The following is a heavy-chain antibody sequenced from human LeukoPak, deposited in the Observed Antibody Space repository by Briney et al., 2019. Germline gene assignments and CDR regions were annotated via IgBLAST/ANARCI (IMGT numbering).Heavy chain of an antibody. V-gene: IGHV5-51*01. J-gene: IGHJ3*02. CDR3: ARQAAPHQRGRIGAFDI. D-gene: IGHD3-10*01. CDR1: GYSFTNNW. CDR2: IYPGDSDT. Sequence: PGESLKISCKGSGYSFTNNWIGWVRQMPGKGLEWMGIIYPGDSDTRYSPSFQGQVTISADKSISTAYLQWSSLKASDTAMYYCARQAAPHQRGRIGAFDIWGQGTMVTVSS.